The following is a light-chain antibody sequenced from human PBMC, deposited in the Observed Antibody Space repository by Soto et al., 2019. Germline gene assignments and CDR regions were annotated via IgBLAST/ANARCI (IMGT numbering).Light chain of an antibody. CDR2: DVT. CDR1: GSDIGSYNY. Sequence: QSGLTQPASGSGSPGQSITISCTGTGSDIGSYNYVSWYQHHPGKVPKFIIYDVTNRPSGVSDRFSGSKSGNTASLTISGLQAEDEADYYCNSYTSDSTYVFGTGTKVTVL. J-gene: IGLJ1*01. V-gene: IGLV2-14*03. CDR3: NSYTSDSTYV.